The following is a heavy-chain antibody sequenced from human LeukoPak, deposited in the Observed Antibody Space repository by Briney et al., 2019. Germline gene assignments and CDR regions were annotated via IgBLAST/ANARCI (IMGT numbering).Heavy chain of an antibody. D-gene: IGHD6-13*01. CDR1: GGSISSYY. CDR3: AIHRGIAAAGPGDY. CDR2: IYTTGST. Sequence: SETLSLTCTVSGGSISSYYWSWIRQPAGKGLEWIGRIYTTGSTYYNPSLRSRVTMSVDTYKNQFSLKLSSVTAADTAVYRGAIHRGIAAAGPGDYLGQGTLVTVSS. J-gene: IGHJ4*02. V-gene: IGHV4-4*07.